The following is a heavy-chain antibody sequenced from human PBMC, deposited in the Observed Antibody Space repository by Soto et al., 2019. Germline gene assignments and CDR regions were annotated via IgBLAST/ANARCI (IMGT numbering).Heavy chain of an antibody. D-gene: IGHD5-18*01. CDR1: GFTFSSYA. Sequence: GGSPRLSCAASGFTFSSYAMSWVRQAPGKALEWVSAISGSGGSTYYADSVKGRFTISRDNSKNTLYLQMNSLRAEDTAVYYCAKEGIQLWYRLDYFGYWGQGTLVTVSS. V-gene: IGHV3-23*01. J-gene: IGHJ4*02. CDR2: ISGSGGST. CDR3: AKEGIQLWYRLDYFGY.